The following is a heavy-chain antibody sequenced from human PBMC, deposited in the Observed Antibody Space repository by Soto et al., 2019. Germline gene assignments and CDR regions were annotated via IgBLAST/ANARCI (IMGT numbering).Heavy chain of an antibody. D-gene: IGHD6-19*01. V-gene: IGHV3-30-3*01. CDR2: ISYDGSNK. J-gene: IGHJ6*02. CDR3: ARDRGRSSGWYVTYYYYGMDV. Sequence: GGSLRLSCAASGFTFSSYAMHWVRQAPGKGLEWVAVISYDGSNKYYADSVKGRFTISRDNSKNTLYLQMNSLRAEDTAVYYCARDRGRSSGWYVTYYYYGMDVWGQGTTVTVSS. CDR1: GFTFSSYA.